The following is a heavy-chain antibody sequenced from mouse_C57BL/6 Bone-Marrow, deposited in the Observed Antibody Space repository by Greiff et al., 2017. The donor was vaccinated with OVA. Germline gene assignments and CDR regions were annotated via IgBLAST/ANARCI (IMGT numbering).Heavy chain of an antibody. J-gene: IGHJ4*01. D-gene: IGHD1-1*02. V-gene: IGHV1-47*01. Sequence: QVQLKESGAELVKPGASVKMSCKASGYTFTTYPIEWMKQNHGKGLEWNGNFHPYNDGTKNKEKLKGKATLTVEKCSSTVYLELSRLTYDEPAVYYCARRLGGYYYAMDYWGQGTSVTVSS. CDR2: FHPYNDGT. CDR1: GYTFTTYP. CDR3: ARRLGGYYYAMDY.